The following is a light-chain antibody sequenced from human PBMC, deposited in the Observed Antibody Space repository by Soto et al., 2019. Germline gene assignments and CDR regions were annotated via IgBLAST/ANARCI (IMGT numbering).Light chain of an antibody. V-gene: IGLV1-40*01. CDR3: QSYDSSLSGSYV. CDR2: VNR. Sequence: QSVMTQPPSVSAAPGQKVTISCSGSSSNIGGNSVSWYQQLPGTAPKLLIYVNRNRPSGIPGRFSGSKSGTSASLAISRLRAEDEADYYCQSYDSSLSGSYVFGTGTKLTVL. CDR1: SSNIGGNS. J-gene: IGLJ1*01.